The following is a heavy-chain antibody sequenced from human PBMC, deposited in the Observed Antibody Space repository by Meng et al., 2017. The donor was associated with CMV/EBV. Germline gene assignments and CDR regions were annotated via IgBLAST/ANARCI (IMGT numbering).Heavy chain of an antibody. D-gene: IGHD7-27*01. CDR1: GFTFDDYT. J-gene: IGHJ6*02. Sequence: GGSLKISCAASGFTFDDYTMHWVRQAPGKGLEWVSLISWDGGSTYYADSVKGRFTISRDNSKNSLYLQMNSLRTEDTALYYCAKDMGNPRGYYYGMDVWGQGTTVTVSS. CDR3: AKDMGNPRGYYYGMDV. V-gene: IGHV3-43*01. CDR2: ISWDGGST.